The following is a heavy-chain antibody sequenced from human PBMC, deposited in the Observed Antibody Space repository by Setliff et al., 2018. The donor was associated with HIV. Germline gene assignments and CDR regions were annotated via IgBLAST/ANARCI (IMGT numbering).Heavy chain of an antibody. V-gene: IGHV1-18*01. CDR1: GYTFIRYG. D-gene: IGHD6-13*01. Sequence: GASVKVSCKASGYTFIRYGISWVRQAPGQGLEWMGWISAYNGNTNYIEKPQGRVTMATNTSTRTAYMELRRLRSDDTALYYCATDPGYSRTWYYEPFQNWGQGTVVTVSS. CDR3: ATDPGYSRTWYYEPFQN. CDR2: ISAYNGNT. J-gene: IGHJ1*01.